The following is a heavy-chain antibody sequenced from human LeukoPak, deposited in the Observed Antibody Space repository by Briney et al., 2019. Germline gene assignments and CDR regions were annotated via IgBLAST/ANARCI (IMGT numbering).Heavy chain of an antibody. CDR2: IDHGGVT. Sequence: PSQTLSLTCTVSGASIYVESYYWGWVRQSAGKGLEWIGRIDHGGVTNYNPSLQSRVTISLDTSQKQFSLKLISVTAADTAVYYCARGHDYYSEYFQHWGQGTLVSVSS. CDR3: ARGHDYYSEYFQH. CDR1: GASIYVESYY. V-gene: IGHV4-61*02. J-gene: IGHJ1*01. D-gene: IGHD1-26*01.